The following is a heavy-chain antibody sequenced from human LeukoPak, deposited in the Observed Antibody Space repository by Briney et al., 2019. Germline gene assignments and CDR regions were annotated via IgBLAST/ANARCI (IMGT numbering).Heavy chain of an antibody. CDR1: AYTLTKLS. J-gene: IGHJ4*02. CDR2: FDPEDGET. Sequence: ASVKLSCYDAAYTLTKLSKHLDRQTPAKGLEWMGGFDPEDGETIYAQKFQGRVTITEDTSTNTAYMELSSLRSEDTAVYYCATWPRSGDLLTPFDYWGQGTLVTVSS. V-gene: IGHV1-24*01. D-gene: IGHD3-10*01. CDR3: ATWPRSGDLLTPFDY.